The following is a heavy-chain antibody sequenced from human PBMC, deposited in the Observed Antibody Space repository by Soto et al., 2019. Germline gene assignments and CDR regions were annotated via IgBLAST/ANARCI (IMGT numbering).Heavy chain of an antibody. CDR1: GYTFTSYY. J-gene: IGHJ3*02. V-gene: IGHV1-46*01. D-gene: IGHD6-13*01. CDR3: ARGIAAGTKSAAFDI. CDR2: INPSGGST. Sequence: ASVKGSCKASGYTFTSYYMHWVRQAPGQGLEWMGIINPSGGSTSYAQKFQGRVTMTRDTSTSTVYMELSSLRSEDTAVYYCARGIAAGTKSAAFDIWGQGTMVTVSS.